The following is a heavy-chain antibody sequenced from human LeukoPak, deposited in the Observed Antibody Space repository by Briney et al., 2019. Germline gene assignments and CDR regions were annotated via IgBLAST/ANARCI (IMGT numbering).Heavy chain of an antibody. CDR3: AKDLAAAGSDAFDI. CDR1: GFIFSNCW. J-gene: IGHJ3*02. Sequence: GSLRLSCETSGFIFSNCWMTWVRQAPGKGLEWVANIKTDASEKYYADSVKGRFTISRDNAKMSLYLQMNSLRVEDTAVYYCAKDLAAAGSDAFDIWGQGTMVTVSS. CDR2: IKTDASEK. V-gene: IGHV3-7*01. D-gene: IGHD6-13*01.